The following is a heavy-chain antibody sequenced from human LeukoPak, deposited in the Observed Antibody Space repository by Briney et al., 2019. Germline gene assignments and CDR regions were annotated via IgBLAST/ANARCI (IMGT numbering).Heavy chain of an antibody. CDR1: GFTFDDYA. J-gene: IGHJ4*02. CDR3: ARVMTTSLRSFDY. V-gene: IGHV3-20*04. Sequence: GGSLRLSCAASGFTFDDYAMHWVRQAPGQGLEWVSFINWNGGSPGYADSVRGRFTISRDNAKNSLYLQMNSLRAEDTALYYCARVMTTSLRSFDYWGQGTLVTVSS. D-gene: IGHD4-11*01. CDR2: INWNGGSP.